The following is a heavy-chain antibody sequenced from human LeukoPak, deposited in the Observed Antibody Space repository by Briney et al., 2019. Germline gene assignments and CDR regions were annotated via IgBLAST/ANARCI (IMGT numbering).Heavy chain of an antibody. Sequence: GGSLRLSCAASGFTFNNYTMSWVRQAPGKGLGWVSTISINGDRTYYADSVKGRFTISRDNSNNTLYLEMNSLGAEDTATYYCASGIAAAHYLNPIFDYWGQGTLVTVSS. CDR3: ASGIAAAHYLNPIFDY. CDR1: GFTFNNYT. D-gene: IGHD6-13*01. CDR2: ISINGDRT. V-gene: IGHV3-23*01. J-gene: IGHJ4*02.